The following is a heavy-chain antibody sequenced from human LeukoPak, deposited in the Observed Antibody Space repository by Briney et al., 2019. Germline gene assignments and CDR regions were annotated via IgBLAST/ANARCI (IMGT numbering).Heavy chain of an antibody. CDR2: ISGSGAST. CDR3: GRSSRELRGYAPWELMPPFDY. CDR1: GFTFSSYG. V-gene: IGHV3-23*01. Sequence: GGSLRLSCTASGFTFSSYGMSWVRQAPGKGLEWVSTISGSGASTYYADSVKGRFTISRDNSKNTLYLQMNSLRVEDTAVYYCGRSSRELRGYAPWELMPPFDYWGQGTLITVSS. J-gene: IGHJ4*02. D-gene: IGHD4-23*01.